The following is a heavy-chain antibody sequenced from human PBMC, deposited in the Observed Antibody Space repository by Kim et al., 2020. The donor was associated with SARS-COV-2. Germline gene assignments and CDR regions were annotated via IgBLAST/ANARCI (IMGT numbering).Heavy chain of an antibody. V-gene: IGHV4-59*01. J-gene: IGHJ4*02. CDR1: GGSFSSYY. CDR3: ATYPSTGGYFAY. CDR2: IYHTGST. D-gene: IGHD5-18*01. Sequence: SETLSLTCTVSGGSFSSYYWSWIRQPPGKGLEWIGYIYHTGSTLYNPSLKGRVTLSVDTSKNQFSLALSSVTAADTAIYYCATYPSTGGYFAYWGQGTLV.